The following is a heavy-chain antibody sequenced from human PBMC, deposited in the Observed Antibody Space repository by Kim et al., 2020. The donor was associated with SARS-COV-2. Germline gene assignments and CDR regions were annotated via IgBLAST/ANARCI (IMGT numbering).Heavy chain of an antibody. CDR2: FDPEDGET. V-gene: IGHV1-24*01. D-gene: IGHD3-22*01. J-gene: IGHJ3*02. Sequence: ASVKVSCKVSGYTLTELSMHWVRQAPGKGLEWMGGFDPEDGETIYVQKFQGRVTMTEDTSTDTAYMELSSLRSEDTAVYYCATDYWRITYYYDSSGYRHAFDIWGQGTMVTVSS. CDR3: ATDYWRITYYYDSSGYRHAFDI. CDR1: GYTLTELS.